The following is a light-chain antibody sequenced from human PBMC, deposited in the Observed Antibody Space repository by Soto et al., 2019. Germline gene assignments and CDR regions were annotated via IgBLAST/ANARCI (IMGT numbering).Light chain of an antibody. J-gene: IGLJ1*01. Sequence: QSVLTQPASVSGSPGQSITISCTGTSSDVGSYNLVSWYQQHPGKAPKLMIYEGSKRPSGVSNRFSGSKSGNTASLTISGLQAEDEADYYSCSYAGSSTFSYVFGTGTKLTVL. CDR2: EGS. CDR3: CSYAGSSTFSYV. CDR1: SSDVGSYNL. V-gene: IGLV2-23*03.